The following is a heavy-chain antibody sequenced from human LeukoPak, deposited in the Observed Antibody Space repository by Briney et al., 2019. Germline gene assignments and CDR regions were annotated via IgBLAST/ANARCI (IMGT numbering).Heavy chain of an antibody. CDR2: INHSGST. CDR3: ARDHSSSSEDY. Sequence: TSSETLSLTCAVYGGSFSAYYWSWIRRPPGKGLEWIGEINHSGSTNYNPSLKSRVTISVDTSKNQFSLKLNSVTAADTAVYYCARDHSSSSEDYWGQGTLVTVSS. D-gene: IGHD6-13*01. J-gene: IGHJ4*02. V-gene: IGHV4-34*01. CDR1: GGSFSAYY.